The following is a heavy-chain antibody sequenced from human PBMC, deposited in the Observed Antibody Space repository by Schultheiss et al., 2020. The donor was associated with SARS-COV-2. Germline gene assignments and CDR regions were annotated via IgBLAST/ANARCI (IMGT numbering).Heavy chain of an antibody. V-gene: IGHV3-23*01. J-gene: IGHJ3*02. CDR1: RFIFNNYA. Sequence: GGSLRLSCAASRFIFNNYAMSWVRQAPGKGLEWVSVFSVGDGSTYYADSVKGRFTISRDKSNNILYMQMNSLRAEDTAVYYCAKGIYDTKRGAFDIWGQGTMVTVSS. CDR2: FSVGDGST. CDR3: AKGIYDTKRGAFDI. D-gene: IGHD3-22*01.